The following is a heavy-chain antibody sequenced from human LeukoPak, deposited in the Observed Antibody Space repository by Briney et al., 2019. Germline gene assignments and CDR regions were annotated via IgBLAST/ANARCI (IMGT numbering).Heavy chain of an antibody. CDR2: ISGSVGST. J-gene: IGHJ4*02. Sequence: GRSLSLSRAASVFTLRRYAMSAVPHAPGKGLEWVSAISGSVGSTYYADSLKGGFTNHRDNPKNTLHRQMNPWRAEDTAVYYCAKSSGYYCGGRVYYFDYWGQGTLVTVSS. CDR1: VFTLRRYA. CDR3: AKSSGYYCGGRVYYFDY. D-gene: IGHD3-22*01. V-gene: IGHV3-23*01.